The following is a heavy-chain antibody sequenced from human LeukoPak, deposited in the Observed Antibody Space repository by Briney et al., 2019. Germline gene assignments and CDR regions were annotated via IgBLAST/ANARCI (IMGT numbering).Heavy chain of an antibody. CDR2: ISAYNGNT. V-gene: IGHV1-18*01. CDR1: SYTFTSYG. D-gene: IGHD3-10*01. J-gene: IGHJ4*02. CDR3: ARGDFVTMVRGVRADYTLDY. Sequence: ASVKVSCTASSYTFTSYGISWVRQAPGQGLEWMGWISAYNGNTNYAQKLQGRVTMTTDTSTSTAYMELRSLRSDDTAVYYCARGDFVTMVRGVRADYTLDYWGQGTLVTVSS.